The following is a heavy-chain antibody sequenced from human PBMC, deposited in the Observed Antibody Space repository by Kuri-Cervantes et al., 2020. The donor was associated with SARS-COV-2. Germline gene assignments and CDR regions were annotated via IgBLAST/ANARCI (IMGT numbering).Heavy chain of an antibody. Sequence: ASVKVSCKASGYTFTGYYMHWVRQAPGQGLEWMGWINPNSGGTNYAQKFQGWVTMTRDTSISTAYMELSRLRSDDTAVYYCATGPIKQHAIVGATNYYYYYGMDVWGQGTTVTVSS. D-gene: IGHD1-26*01. J-gene: IGHJ6*02. CDR2: INPNSGGT. CDR1: GYTFTGYY. V-gene: IGHV1-2*04. CDR3: ATGPIKQHAIVGATNYYYYYGMDV.